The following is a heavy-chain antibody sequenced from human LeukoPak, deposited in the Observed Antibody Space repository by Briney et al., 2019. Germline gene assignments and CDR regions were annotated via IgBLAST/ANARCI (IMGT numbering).Heavy chain of an antibody. CDR3: AKDFPAAIGDPPPYNWFDP. V-gene: IGHV3-30*18. J-gene: IGHJ5*02. Sequence: GGSLRLSCAASGFTFSSYGMHWARQAPGKGLEWVAVISYDGSNKYYADSVKGRFTISRDNSKNTLYLQMNSLRAEDTAVYYCAKDFPAAIGDPPPYNWFDPWGQGTQVTVSS. D-gene: IGHD2-2*01. CDR2: ISYDGSNK. CDR1: GFTFSSYG.